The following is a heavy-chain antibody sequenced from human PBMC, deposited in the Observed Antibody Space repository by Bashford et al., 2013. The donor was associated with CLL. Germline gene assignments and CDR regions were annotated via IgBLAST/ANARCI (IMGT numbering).Heavy chain of an antibody. Sequence: GASLRTLPVQPLDSPSVAMLCTGSARLQARGWSGWQLYHMMEAINTYADSVKGRFTISRDNSKNTLYLQMNSLRAEDTAVYYCASLTDRHIVPNKGDWYFDLWGRGHPGHRLL. D-gene: IGHD2-8*01. J-gene: IGHJ2*01. CDR1: DSPSVAML. V-gene: IGHV3-30-3*01. CDR3: ASLTDRHIVPNKGDWYFDL. CDR2: YHMMEAI.